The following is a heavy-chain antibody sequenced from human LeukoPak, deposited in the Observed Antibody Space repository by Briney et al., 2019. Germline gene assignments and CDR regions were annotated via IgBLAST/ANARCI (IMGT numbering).Heavy chain of an antibody. D-gene: IGHD2-2*01. V-gene: IGHV1-8*01. J-gene: IGHJ4*02. CDR2: MNPNSGNT. Sequence: GSVQFSCKASGYTFTSYDINRVRQATGQGLEWMGWMNPNSGNTGYAQKFQGRVTMPSNTSISTAYMELSSLRSEDTAVYYCATEGATTYCASTSCVRDSWGQGTLVTVSS. CDR1: GYTFTSYD. CDR3: ATEGATTYCASTSCVRDS.